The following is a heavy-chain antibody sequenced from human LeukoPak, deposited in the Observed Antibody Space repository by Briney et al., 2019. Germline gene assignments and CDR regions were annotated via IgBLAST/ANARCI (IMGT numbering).Heavy chain of an antibody. Sequence: SQTLSLTCTVSGGSISSGSYYWSWIRQPAGKGLEWIGRIYTSGSTNYNPSLKSRVTISVDTSKNQFSLKLSSVTAADTAVYYCAREIPGYSYGYPYYYFDYWGQGTLVTVSS. CDR3: AREIPGYSYGYPYYYFDY. CDR1: GGSISSGSYY. D-gene: IGHD5-18*01. V-gene: IGHV4-61*02. CDR2: IYTSGST. J-gene: IGHJ4*02.